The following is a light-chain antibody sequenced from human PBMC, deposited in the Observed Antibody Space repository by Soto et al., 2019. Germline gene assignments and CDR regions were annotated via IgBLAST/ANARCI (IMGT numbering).Light chain of an antibody. CDR3: SSYTTTDTYV. Sequence: QSALTQPASVSGSPGQSITISCSETSSDVGGYNYVSWFQQYPGKAPKLMIYDVSTRPSGVSNRFSGSKSGNTASLTISGLQAEDEADYYCSSYTTTDTYVFGTGTKLTVL. CDR2: DVS. V-gene: IGLV2-14*01. CDR1: SSDVGGYNY. J-gene: IGLJ1*01.